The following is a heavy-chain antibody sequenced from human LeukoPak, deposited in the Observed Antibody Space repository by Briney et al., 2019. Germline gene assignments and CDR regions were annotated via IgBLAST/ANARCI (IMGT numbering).Heavy chain of an antibody. J-gene: IGHJ6*03. Sequence: ASVKVSCKASGFLLGSYGVSWVRQAPGQGLEWVAWISAYNGNTNYAQKLQGRVTMTTDTSTSTAYMELRSLRSDDTAVYYCARDYYDRSGSYYYYYYMDVWGKGTTVTVSS. V-gene: IGHV1-18*04. CDR2: ISAYNGNT. D-gene: IGHD3-22*01. CDR3: ARDYYDRSGSYYYYYYMDV. CDR1: GFLLGSYG.